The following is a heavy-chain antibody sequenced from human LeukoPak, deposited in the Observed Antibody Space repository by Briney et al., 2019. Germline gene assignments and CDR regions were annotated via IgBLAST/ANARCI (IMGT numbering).Heavy chain of an antibody. J-gene: IGHJ6*04. CDR3: ARHKRMVRGVSGPMDV. D-gene: IGHD3-10*01. Sequence: PSETLSLTCTVSGYSISSGYYWGWIRQPPGKGLEWIGSIYHSGSTYYNPSLKSRVTISVDTSKNQFSLKLSSVTAADTAVYYCARHKRMVRGVSGPMDVWGKGTTVTISS. CDR1: GYSISSGYY. V-gene: IGHV4-38-2*02. CDR2: IYHSGST.